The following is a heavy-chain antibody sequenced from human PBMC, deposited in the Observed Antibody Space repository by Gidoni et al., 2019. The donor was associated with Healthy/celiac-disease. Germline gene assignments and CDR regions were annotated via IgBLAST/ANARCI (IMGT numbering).Heavy chain of an antibody. Sequence: QVQLQESGPGLVKPSETLSLTFTVSGGSISSYYWSWIRQPPGKGLEWIGYIYYSGSTNYNPSLKSRVTISVDTSKNQFSLKLSSVTAADTAVYYCARSPRIQLWLFDYWGQGTLVTVSS. V-gene: IGHV4-59*08. CDR2: IYYSGST. D-gene: IGHD5-18*01. CDR1: GGSISSYY. J-gene: IGHJ4*02. CDR3: ARSPRIQLWLFDY.